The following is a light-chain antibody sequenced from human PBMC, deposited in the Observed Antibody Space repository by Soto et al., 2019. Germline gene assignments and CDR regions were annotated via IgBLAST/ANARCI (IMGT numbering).Light chain of an antibody. CDR2: DVS. CDR1: SRDVGGYNY. Sequence: QSVLTQPASVSGSPGQSITISCSGSSRDVGGYNYVSWYQQHPGKAPKLMIFDVSNRPSGVSIRFSGSKSGNTASLTISGLQTEDEADYYCSSYTSTSLSVFGSGTKVTVL. V-gene: IGLV2-14*03. CDR3: SSYTSTSLSV. J-gene: IGLJ1*01.